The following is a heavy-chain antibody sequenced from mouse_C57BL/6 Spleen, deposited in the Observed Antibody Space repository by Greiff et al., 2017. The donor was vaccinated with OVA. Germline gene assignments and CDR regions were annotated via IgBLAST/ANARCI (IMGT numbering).Heavy chain of an antibody. J-gene: IGHJ4*01. Sequence: VQLQQPGAELVKPGASVKLSCKASGYTFTSYWMHWVKQRPGQGLEWIGMIHPNSGSTNYNEKFKSKATLTVDKSSSTAYMQLSSLTSEDSAVYYCARCDYDGGRTYAMDYWGQGTSVTVSS. CDR1: GYTFTSYW. D-gene: IGHD2-4*01. V-gene: IGHV1-64*01. CDR2: IHPNSGST. CDR3: ARCDYDGGRTYAMDY.